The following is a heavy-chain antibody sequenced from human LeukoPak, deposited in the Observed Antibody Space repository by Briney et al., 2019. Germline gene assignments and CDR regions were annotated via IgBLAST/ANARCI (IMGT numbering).Heavy chain of an antibody. CDR2: INPNSGGT. CDR3: ARDRMILGVPFDY. V-gene: IGHV1-2*02. CDR1: GYTFTGYY. J-gene: IGHJ4*02. Sequence: ASVKVSCKASGYTFTGYYMHWVRQAPGQGLEWMGWINPNSGGTNYAQKFQGRVTMTRDTSISTAYMELRSLRSDDTAVYYCARDRMILGVPFDYWGQGTLVTVSS. D-gene: IGHD3-10*01.